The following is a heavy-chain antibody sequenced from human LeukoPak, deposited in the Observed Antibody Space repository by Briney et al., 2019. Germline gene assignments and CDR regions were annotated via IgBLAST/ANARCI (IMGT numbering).Heavy chain of an antibody. D-gene: IGHD3-10*01. CDR3: ARPVGRRAYWYFDL. CDR1: GFTFSSYA. CDR2: IYYSGST. Sequence: GSLRLSCAASGFTFSSYAMSWVRQPPGKGLEWIGSIYYSGSTYYNPSLKSRVTISVDTSKNQFSLKLSSVTAADTAVYYCARPVGRRAYWYFDLWGRGTLVTVSS. V-gene: IGHV4-39*01. J-gene: IGHJ2*01.